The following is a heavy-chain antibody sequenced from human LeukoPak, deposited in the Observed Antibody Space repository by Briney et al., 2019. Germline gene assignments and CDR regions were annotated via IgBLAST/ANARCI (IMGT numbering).Heavy chain of an antibody. CDR2: ISAYNGNT. CDR1: GYTFTSYG. J-gene: IGHJ4*02. CDR3: ARAHTVTTSSDY. D-gene: IGHD4-17*01. V-gene: IGHV1-18*01. Sequence: ASVTVSCKAPGYTFTSYGISWVRQAPGQGLEWMGWISAYNGNTNYAQKLQGRVTMTTDTSTSTAYMELRSLRSDDTAVYYCARAHTVTTSSDYWGQGTLVTVSS.